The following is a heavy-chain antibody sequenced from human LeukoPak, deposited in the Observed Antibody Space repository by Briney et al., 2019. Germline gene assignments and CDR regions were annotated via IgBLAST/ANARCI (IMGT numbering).Heavy chain of an antibody. CDR3: ARQTGDYYYYYYMDV. V-gene: IGHV4-39*07. J-gene: IGHJ6*03. Sequence: PSETLSLTCTVSGDSISSITYYWAWIRQPPGKGLEWIGSICNGRTTYYNPSLKGRVTMSIDTSKNQFSLKLSSVTAADTAVYYCARQTGDYYYYYYMDVWGKGTTVTVSS. D-gene: IGHD7-27*01. CDR1: GDSISSITYY. CDR2: ICNGRTT.